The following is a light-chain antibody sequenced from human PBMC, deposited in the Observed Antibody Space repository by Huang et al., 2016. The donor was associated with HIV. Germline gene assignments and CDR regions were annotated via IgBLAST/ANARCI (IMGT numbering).Light chain of an antibody. CDR2: LGS. CDR3: MQALQTPV. Sequence: DAVVTQSPLSLPVTPGEPASISCRSSQSLLHSNGYNYLDWYVQKPGQSPHLLFYLGSNRASGVPDRFSGSGSGTDFTLKISRVEAEDVGVYYCMQALQTPVFGPGTKVDIK. V-gene: IGKV2-28*01. CDR1: QSLLHSNGYNY. J-gene: IGKJ3*01.